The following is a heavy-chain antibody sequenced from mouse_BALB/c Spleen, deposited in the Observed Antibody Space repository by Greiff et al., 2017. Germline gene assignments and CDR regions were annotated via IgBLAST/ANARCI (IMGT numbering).Heavy chain of an antibody. J-gene: IGHJ4*01. CDR2: ISSGGSYT. CDR3: ARVRYDEGYAMDY. V-gene: IGHV5-9-4*01. D-gene: IGHD2-14*01. CDR1: GFTFSSYA. Sequence: DVMLVESGGGLVKPGGSLKLSCAASGFTFSSYAMSWVRQSPEKRLEWVAEISSGGSYTYYPDTVTGRFTISRDNAKNTLYLEMSSLRSEDTAMYYCARVRYDEGYAMDYWGQGTSVTVSS.